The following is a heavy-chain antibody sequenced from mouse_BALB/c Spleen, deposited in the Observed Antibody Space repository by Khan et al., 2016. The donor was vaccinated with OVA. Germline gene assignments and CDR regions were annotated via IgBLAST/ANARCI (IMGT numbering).Heavy chain of an antibody. CDR1: GFNIKDYS. CDR3: ARDGYSPWFAY. D-gene: IGHD2-3*01. J-gene: IGHJ3*01. Sequence: VQLQQSGAELVRPGALVNLSCKASGFNIKDYSMHWVKQRPEQGLEWLGWIDPENGNTLYDPKFQGKASITSETSYNTAYLPLSSLTAEDTAVYYCARDGYSPWFAYWGQGTLGTVSA. CDR2: IDPENGNT. V-gene: IGHV14-1*02.